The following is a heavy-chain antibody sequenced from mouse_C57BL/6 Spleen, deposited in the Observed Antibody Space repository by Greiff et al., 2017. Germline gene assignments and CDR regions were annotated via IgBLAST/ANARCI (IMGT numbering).Heavy chain of an antibody. D-gene: IGHD2-4*01. V-gene: IGHV5-6*01. CDR1: GFTFSSYG. Sequence: EVKLQESGGDLVKPGGSLKLSCAASGFTFSSYGMSWVRQTPDKRLEWVATISSGGSDTYYPESVKGRFTISRDNAKNTLYLQMSSLNAEDTAMYYGARPYDDDGSWFAYWGQGTLVTVSA. CDR2: ISSGGSDT. CDR3: ARPYDDDGSWFAY. J-gene: IGHJ3*01.